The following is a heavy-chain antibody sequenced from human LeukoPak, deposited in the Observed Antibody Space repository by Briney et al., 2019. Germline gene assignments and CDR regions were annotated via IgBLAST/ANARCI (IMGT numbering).Heavy chain of an antibody. Sequence: PGGSLRLSCAASGFTFSSYSMNWVRQAPGKGLEWVSSLSSSRSYIYYAESVKGRFTISRDNAKTLLYLLMNSLRAEDTAVYYCVRMYYDILTGYSIWFDPWGQGTLVTVSS. V-gene: IGHV3-21*01. CDR2: LSSSRSYI. D-gene: IGHD3-9*01. CDR3: VRMYYDILTGYSIWFDP. J-gene: IGHJ5*02. CDR1: GFTFSSYS.